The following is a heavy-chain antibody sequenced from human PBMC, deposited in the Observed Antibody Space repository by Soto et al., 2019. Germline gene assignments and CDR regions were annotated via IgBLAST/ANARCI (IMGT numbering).Heavy chain of an antibody. CDR1: GGSFSGYY. CDR2: INHSGST. V-gene: IGHV4-34*01. CDR3: VRIAGKVAVAAKELDY. J-gene: IGHJ4*02. Sequence: QVQLQQWGAGLLKPSETLSLTCAVYGGSFSGYYWSWIRQPPGKGLEWIGEINHSGSTNYNPSLKSRVTISVDTSKNQFSLKLSSVTAADTAVYYCVRIAGKVAVAAKELDYWGQGTLVTVSS. D-gene: IGHD6-19*01.